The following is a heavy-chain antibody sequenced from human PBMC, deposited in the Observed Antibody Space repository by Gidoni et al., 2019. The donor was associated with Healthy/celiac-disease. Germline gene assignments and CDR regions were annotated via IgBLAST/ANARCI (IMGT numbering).Heavy chain of an antibody. D-gene: IGHD6-25*01. CDR2: ISYDGSNK. CDR1: GFTFSSYA. Sequence: QVQLVESGGGVVQPGRSLRLSCAASGFTFSSYAMHWVRQAPGKGREWVAVISYDGSNKYYADAVKGRFTISRDNSKNTLYLQMNSLRAEDTAVYYCARSGYSYWGQGTLVTVSS. J-gene: IGHJ4*02. V-gene: IGHV3-30-3*01. CDR3: ARSGYSY.